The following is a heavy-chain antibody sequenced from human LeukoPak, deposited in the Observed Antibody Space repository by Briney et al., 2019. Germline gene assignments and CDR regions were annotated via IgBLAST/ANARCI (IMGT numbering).Heavy chain of an antibody. V-gene: IGHV1-18*01. CDR2: ISAYNGKT. CDR1: GYTFTNYG. Sequence: ASVKVSCKASGYTFTNYGISWVRQAPGQGPEWMGWISAYNGKTNYAQKLQGRVTMTRDTSTSTVHMELSSLRPEDTAVYYCSRGSEEVELAYWGQGTLVTVSS. J-gene: IGHJ4*02. CDR3: SRGSEEVELAY.